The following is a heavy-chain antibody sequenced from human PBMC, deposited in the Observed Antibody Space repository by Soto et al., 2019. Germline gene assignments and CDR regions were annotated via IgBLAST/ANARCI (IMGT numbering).Heavy chain of an antibody. CDR3: ARRSHYDILTLDY. CDR2: IYYSGST. Sequence: SETLSLTCTVSGGSISSYYWSWVRQPPGKGLEWIGYIYYSGSTKYNPSLKSRVTISVDTSKNQFSLKLSSVTATDTAVYYCARRSHYDILTLDYWGLGTLVTVSS. V-gene: IGHV4-59*08. CDR1: GGSISSYY. D-gene: IGHD3-9*01. J-gene: IGHJ4*02.